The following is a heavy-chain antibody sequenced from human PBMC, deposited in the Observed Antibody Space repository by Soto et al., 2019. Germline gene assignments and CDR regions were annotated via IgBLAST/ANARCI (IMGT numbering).Heavy chain of an antibody. CDR3: ARTTVTTSYMDV. CDR1: GGSISSYY. D-gene: IGHD4-17*01. V-gene: IGHV4-59*01. J-gene: IGHJ6*03. Sequence: SETLSLTCSVSGGSISSYYWSWIRQPPGKGLEWIGYIYYSGSTNYNPSLKSRVTISVDTSKNQFSLKLSSVTAADTAVYYCARTTVTTSYMDVWGKGTTVTVSS. CDR2: IYYSGST.